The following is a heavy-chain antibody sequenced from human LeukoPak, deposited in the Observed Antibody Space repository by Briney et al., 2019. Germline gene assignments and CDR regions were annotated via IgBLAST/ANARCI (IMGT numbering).Heavy chain of an antibody. CDR2: IYPGDSDT. CDR1: GYSFTSYW. V-gene: IGHV5-51*01. D-gene: IGHD3-10*01. Sequence: GESLKISCKGSGYSFTSYWIGRVRQMPGKGLEWMGIIYPGDSDTRYSPSFEGQVTISADKSISTAYLQWSSLKASDTAMYYCARLVGKRPYGSGSYYKGYYYGMDVWGQGTTVTVSS. CDR3: ARLVGKRPYGSGSYYKGYYYGMDV. J-gene: IGHJ6*02.